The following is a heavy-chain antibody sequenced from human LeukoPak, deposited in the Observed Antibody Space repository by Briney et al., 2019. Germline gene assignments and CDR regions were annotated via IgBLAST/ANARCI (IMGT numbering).Heavy chain of an antibody. CDR3: ARERRSKSVGATSTYMDV. J-gene: IGHJ6*03. D-gene: IGHD1-26*01. CDR1: GDSVSSNSAA. Sequence: SQTLSLTCAISGDSVSSNSAAWNWIRQSPSRGLEWLGRTYYRSKWYNDYAVSVKSRITINPDTSKNQFSLKLSSVTAADTAVYYCARERRSKSVGATSTYMDVWGKGTTVTVSS. V-gene: IGHV6-1*01. CDR2: TYYRSKWYN.